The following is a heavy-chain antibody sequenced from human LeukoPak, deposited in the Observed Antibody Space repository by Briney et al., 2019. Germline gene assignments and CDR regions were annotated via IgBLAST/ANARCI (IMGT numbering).Heavy chain of an antibody. CDR1: GFTFSTSN. J-gene: IGHJ3*02. CDR2: ISSSSSYI. V-gene: IGHV3-21*01. CDR3: ARDNGYAFDI. D-gene: IGHD2-8*01. Sequence: GGSLRLSCAASGFTFSTSNMNWVRQAPGKGLEWVSSISSSSSYIYYADSVKGRFTISRDNAKNSLYLQMNSLRAEDTAVYYCARDNGYAFDIWGQGTMVTVSS.